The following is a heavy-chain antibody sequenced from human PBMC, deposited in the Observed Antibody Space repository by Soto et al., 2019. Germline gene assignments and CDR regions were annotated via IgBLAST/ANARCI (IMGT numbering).Heavy chain of an antibody. CDR3: ARGGGRGIYYYGMDV. Sequence: QVQLVQSGAEVKKPGSSVKVSCKASGGTFSSYAISWVRQAPGQGLEWMGGIIPIFGTANYAQKFQGRVNITADESTSTAYRERSSLRSDGTAVYYCARGGGRGIYYYGMDVWGQGTTVTVSS. J-gene: IGHJ6*02. CDR1: GGTFSSYA. D-gene: IGHD3-16*01. V-gene: IGHV1-69*01. CDR2: IIPIFGTA.